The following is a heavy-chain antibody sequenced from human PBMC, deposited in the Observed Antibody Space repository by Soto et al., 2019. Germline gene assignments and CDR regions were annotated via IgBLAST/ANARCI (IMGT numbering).Heavy chain of an antibody. J-gene: IGHJ5*02. V-gene: IGHV4-30-2*01. CDR1: GDSISSGGYS. CDR3: AGGGYDILTGYLTNWFDP. Sequence: PSETLSLTCAVSGDSISSGGYSWTWIRQPPGRGLEWIGYIYHSGSTYYNPSLQSRVTMSVDRSKNQFSLNLNSVTAADTAVYYCAGGGYDILTGYLTNWFDPWGQGTLVTVSS. CDR2: IYHSGST. D-gene: IGHD3-9*01.